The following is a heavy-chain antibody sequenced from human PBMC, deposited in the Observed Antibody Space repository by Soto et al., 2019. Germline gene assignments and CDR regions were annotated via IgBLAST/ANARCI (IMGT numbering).Heavy chain of an antibody. CDR3: AQDPGYSNYYGIDV. D-gene: IGHD4-4*01. J-gene: IGHJ6*02. CDR1: GLTFSLYA. Sequence: EVQLLESGGGLVQPGGSLRLSCAASGLTFSLYAMTWVRQAPGKGLEWVSAISGSGSSTYYADSVKGRFTTSRDNSKNTLFLQMHSLRAEDAAVYYCAQDPGYSNYYGIDVWGQGTTVTVSS. CDR2: ISGSGSST. V-gene: IGHV3-23*01.